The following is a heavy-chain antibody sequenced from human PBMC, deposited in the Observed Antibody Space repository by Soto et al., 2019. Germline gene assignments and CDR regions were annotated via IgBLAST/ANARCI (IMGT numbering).Heavy chain of an antibody. CDR3: AIAQGHYVYY. V-gene: IGHV3-11*01. Sequence: GGSLRLSCAASGFTFSNYYMSWIRQAPGKGLEWVSDISSSGSTIYYADSVKGRFTIYGGNAKNAVYLQMNSLRAEDLDVYYYAIAQGHYVYYWGQGTPVTGSS. CDR1: GFTFSNYY. J-gene: IGHJ4*02. D-gene: IGHD4-17*01. CDR2: ISSSGSTI.